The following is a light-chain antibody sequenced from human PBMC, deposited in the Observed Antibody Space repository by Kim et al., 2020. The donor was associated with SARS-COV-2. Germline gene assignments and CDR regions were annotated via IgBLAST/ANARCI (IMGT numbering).Light chain of an antibody. CDR2: DVS. Sequence: GQSLTISCTGTSSDIGGYNYFSRSQQHPGKAPKLMIYDVSRRHSGVSNRCAGSKSGNTASLTISGRQNEDEANYNCSSYTSTSTYVFGTGTKVTVL. V-gene: IGLV2-14*04. J-gene: IGLJ1*01. CDR3: SSYTSTSTYV. CDR1: SSDIGGYNY.